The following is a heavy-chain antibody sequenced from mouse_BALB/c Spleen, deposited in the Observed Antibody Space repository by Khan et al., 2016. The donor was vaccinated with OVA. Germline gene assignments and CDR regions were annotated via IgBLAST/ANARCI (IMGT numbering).Heavy chain of an antibody. V-gene: IGHV3-6*02. CDR2: IRYDGNS. J-gene: IGHJ3*01. Sequence: EVQLQESGPGLVKPSQSLSLSCSVTAYSITSGYFWNWIRQFPGNKLEWMGYIRYDGNSNYNPSLKNRISIPRDTSRNQFFLKLISVTPEDTATYFWARGGSSGPAWFAYWGQGTLVTVSA. CDR3: ARGGSSGPAWFAY. D-gene: IGHD3-1*01. CDR1: AYSITSGYF.